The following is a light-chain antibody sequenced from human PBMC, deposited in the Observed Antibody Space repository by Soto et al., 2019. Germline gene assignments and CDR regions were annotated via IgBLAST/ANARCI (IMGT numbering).Light chain of an antibody. CDR2: GVD. CDR1: NSDVGGYKY. J-gene: IGLJ2*01. V-gene: IGLV2-14*03. Sequence: QSVLTQPASVSGSPGQSITISCTGTNSDVGGYKYVSWYQHQPGKAPKLMFYGVDNRPSGVSNRFSASKSGNTASLTISGLQAEDEAEYYCVSYTSTTTLVLGGGTKVTVL. CDR3: VSYTSTTTLV.